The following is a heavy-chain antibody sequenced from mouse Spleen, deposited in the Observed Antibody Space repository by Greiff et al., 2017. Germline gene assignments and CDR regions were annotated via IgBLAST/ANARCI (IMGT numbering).Heavy chain of an antibody. J-gene: IGHJ3*01. V-gene: IGHV5-6*01. D-gene: IGHD1-1*01. Sequence: EVKLVESGGDLVKPGGSLKLSCAASGFTFSSYGMSWVRQTPDKRLEWVATISSGGSYTYYPDSVKGRFTISRDNAKNTLYLQMSSLKSEDTAMYYCARHPLYYYGSSPFAYWGQGTLVTVSA. CDR1: GFTFSSYG. CDR2: ISSGGSYT. CDR3: ARHPLYYYGSSPFAY.